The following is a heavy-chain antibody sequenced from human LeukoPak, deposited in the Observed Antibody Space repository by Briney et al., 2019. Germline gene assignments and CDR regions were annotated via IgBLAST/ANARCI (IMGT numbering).Heavy chain of an antibody. J-gene: IGHJ4*02. D-gene: IGHD3-9*01. Sequence: GASVKVSCKASGYTFTGYYMHWVRQAPGQGLEWMGWINPNSGGTNYAQKFQGRVTMTRDTSISTAYMELSRLRSDDTAVYYCARALDFDWLLWSYWGQGTLVTVSS. CDR1: GYTFTGYY. CDR2: INPNSGGT. CDR3: ARALDFDWLLWSY. V-gene: IGHV1-2*02.